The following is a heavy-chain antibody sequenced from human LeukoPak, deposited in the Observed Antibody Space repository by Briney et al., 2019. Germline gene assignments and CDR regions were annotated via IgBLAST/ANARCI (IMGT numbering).Heavy chain of an antibody. CDR2: IYWDDDK. D-gene: IGHD3-9*01. CDR3: ARQYDILTAYDY. J-gene: IGHJ4*02. V-gene: IGHV2-5*02. CDR1: GFSLSTSGVG. Sequence: SGPTAGEPTQTLTLTCTFSGFSLSTSGVGVGWIRQPPGKALEWPALIYWDDDKRYSPSLKSRLTITKDTSKNQVVLTMTNMDPVDTATYYCARQYDILTAYDYWGQGTLVTVSS.